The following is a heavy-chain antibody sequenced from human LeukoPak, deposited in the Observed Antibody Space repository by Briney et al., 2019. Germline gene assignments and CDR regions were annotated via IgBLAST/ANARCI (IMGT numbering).Heavy chain of an antibody. CDR3: AAITNPVGATPDY. CDR1: GFTFTSSA. Sequence: SVKVSCKASGFTFTSSAMQWVRQARGQRLEWIGWIVVGSGNTNYAQKFQERVTITRDMSTTTAYMELSSLRSEDTAVYYCAAITNPVGATPDYWGQGTLVTVSS. CDR2: IVVGSGNT. V-gene: IGHV1-58*02. D-gene: IGHD1-26*01. J-gene: IGHJ4*02.